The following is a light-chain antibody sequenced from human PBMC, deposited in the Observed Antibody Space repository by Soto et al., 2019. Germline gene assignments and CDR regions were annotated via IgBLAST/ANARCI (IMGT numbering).Light chain of an antibody. J-gene: IGLJ2*01. Sequence: QSVLTQPASVSGSPGRSVTISCTGTSSDVGDFNYVSWYQHLPGRAPKLIIYDVTNRPSGISYRFSASKSGRTASLTISGLQAEDEAYYYCSSYSSRTTHVVFGGGTKLTVL. V-gene: IGLV2-14*03. CDR2: DVT. CDR3: SSYSSRTTHVV. CDR1: SSDVGDFNY.